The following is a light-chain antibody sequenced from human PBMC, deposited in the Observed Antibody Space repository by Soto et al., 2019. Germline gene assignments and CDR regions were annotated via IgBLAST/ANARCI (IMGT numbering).Light chain of an antibody. CDR2: GNN. CDR3: QSYDSSLSGSV. Sequence: QAVVTQPPSVSGAPGQRVTISCTGSNSNIGAGYDVHWYQQFPGTAPKLLISGNNNRPSGVPDRFSGSKSGTSASLAISGLQAEDEADYYCQSYDSSLSGSVFGGGTQLTVL. J-gene: IGLJ7*01. V-gene: IGLV1-40*01. CDR1: NSNIGAGYD.